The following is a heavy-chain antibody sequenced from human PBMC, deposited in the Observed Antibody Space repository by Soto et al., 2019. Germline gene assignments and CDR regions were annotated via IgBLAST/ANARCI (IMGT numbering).Heavy chain of an antibody. J-gene: IGHJ4*02. CDR3: ARRYGGNFDY. CDR2: IYYSGST. Sequence: SETLSLTCTVSGGSIISYYWSWSRQPPGKGLEWIGYIYYSGSTNYNPSLKSRVTISVDRSKNQFSLKLSSVTAADTAVYYCARRYGGNFDYWCQGTLVTVSS. CDR1: GGSIISYY. V-gene: IGHV4-59*01. D-gene: IGHD1-26*01.